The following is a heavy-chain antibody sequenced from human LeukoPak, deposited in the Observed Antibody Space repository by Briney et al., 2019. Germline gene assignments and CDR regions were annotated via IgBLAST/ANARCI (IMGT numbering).Heavy chain of an antibody. CDR1: GYTFTSYY. D-gene: IGHD5-18*01. Sequence: ASVKVSCKASGYTFTSYYMHWVRQAPGQGLEWMGIINPSGGSTSYAQKFQGRVTMTRDMSTSTVYMELSRLRSDDTAVYYCATLAVDTADYYYYMDVWGKGTTVTVSS. CDR3: ATLAVDTADYYYYMDV. V-gene: IGHV1-46*01. CDR2: INPSGGST. J-gene: IGHJ6*03.